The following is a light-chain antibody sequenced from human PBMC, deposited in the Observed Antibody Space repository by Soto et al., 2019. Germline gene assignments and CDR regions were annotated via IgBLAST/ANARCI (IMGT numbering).Light chain of an antibody. CDR1: SSNIGNNY. CDR3: GAWDSGLSAVV. J-gene: IGLJ2*01. Sequence: QSVLPQPPSVSAAPGQKGTISCSGISSNIGNNYVSWYQHLPGTAPKILIYDNHKRPSGIPDRFSGSKSGTSATLGITGLRAGYEDRYYCGAWDSGLSAVVLVGGTKLTVL. V-gene: IGLV1-51*01. CDR2: DNH.